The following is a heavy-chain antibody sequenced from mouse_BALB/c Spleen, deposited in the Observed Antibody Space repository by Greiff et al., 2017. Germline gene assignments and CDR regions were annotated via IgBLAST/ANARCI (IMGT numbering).Heavy chain of an antibody. Sequence: VKLMESGAELMKPGASVKISCKATGYTFSSYWIEWVKQRPGHGLEWIGEILPGSGSTNYNEKFKGKATFTADTSSNTAYMQLSSLTSEDSAVYYCARRGNYVFWFAYWGQGTLVTVSA. J-gene: IGHJ3*01. D-gene: IGHD2-1*01. CDR1: GYTFSSYW. V-gene: IGHV1-9*01. CDR3: ARRGNYVFWFAY. CDR2: ILPGSGST.